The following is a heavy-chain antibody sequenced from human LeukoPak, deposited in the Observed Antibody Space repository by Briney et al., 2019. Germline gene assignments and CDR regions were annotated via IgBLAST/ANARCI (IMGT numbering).Heavy chain of an antibody. J-gene: IGHJ5*02. V-gene: IGHV5-51*01. CDR1: GYSFTSYW. Sequence: GESLKISCKGPGYSFTSYWIGWVRQMPGKGLEWMGSIYPGDSDTRYSPSFQGQVTISADKSTSTAYLQWSSLKASDTAMYYCARRDTAMIYNWFDPWGQGTLVTVSS. D-gene: IGHD5-18*01. CDR3: ARRDTAMIYNWFDP. CDR2: IYPGDSDT.